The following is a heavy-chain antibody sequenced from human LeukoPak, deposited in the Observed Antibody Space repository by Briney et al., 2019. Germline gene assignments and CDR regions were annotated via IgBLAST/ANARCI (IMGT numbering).Heavy chain of an antibody. CDR1: GFTFTGYY. Sequence: ASVKVSCKASGFTFTGYYMHWVRQAPGQGLEWMGWINPNSGGINYAQNFQGRVTMTRDTSISTAYMELSRLRSDDTAVYYCARDGYGDYWGNPIDYWGQGTLVTVSS. V-gene: IGHV1-2*02. J-gene: IGHJ4*02. CDR3: ARDGYGDYWGNPIDY. CDR2: INPNSGGI. D-gene: IGHD4-17*01.